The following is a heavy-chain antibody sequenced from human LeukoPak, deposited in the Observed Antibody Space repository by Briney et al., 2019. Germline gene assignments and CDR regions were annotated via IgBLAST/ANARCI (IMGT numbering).Heavy chain of an antibody. J-gene: IGHJ4*02. CDR3: ARDPSGSYGDY. CDR1: GFTLSDYY. D-gene: IGHD1-26*01. V-gene: IGHV3-11*04. Sequence: GGSLRLSSAASGFTLSDYYMSWIRQAPGEGLEWGSYISSSGSTIYYADAVKGRFTISRDNAKNSLYLQMNSLRAEDTAVYYCARDPSGSYGDYWGQGTLVTVSS. CDR2: ISSSGSTI.